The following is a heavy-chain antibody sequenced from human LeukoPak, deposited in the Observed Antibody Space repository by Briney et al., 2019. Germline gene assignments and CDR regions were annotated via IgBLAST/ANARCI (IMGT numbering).Heavy chain of an antibody. D-gene: IGHD4-17*01. CDR3: ASYGDWNDAFDI. CDR1: GYTFTSYA. J-gene: IGHJ3*02. CDR2: INAGNGNT. V-gene: IGHV1-3*01. Sequence: ASVKVSCKASGYTFTSYAMHWVRQAPGQRLEWMGWINAGNGNTKYSQKFQGRVTITRDTSASTAYMELSSLRSEDTAVYYCASYGDWNDAFDIWGQGTMVTASS.